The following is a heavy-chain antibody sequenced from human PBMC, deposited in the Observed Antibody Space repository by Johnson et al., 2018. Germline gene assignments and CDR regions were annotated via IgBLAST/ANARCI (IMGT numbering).Heavy chain of an antibody. CDR3: AKALVATTGHYYYYGMDV. CDR2: ISWNSGYI. CDR1: GFTFDDYA. D-gene: IGHD5-12*01. J-gene: IGHJ6*02. V-gene: IGHV3-9*01. Sequence: VQLVESGGGLVQPGRSLRLSCAASGFTFDDYAMHWVRQAPGKGLEWVSGISWNSGYIGSADSVKGRFTISRDNAKNSLYLQMNSLRAEDTALYYCAKALVATTGHYYYYGMDVWGQGTTVTVSS.